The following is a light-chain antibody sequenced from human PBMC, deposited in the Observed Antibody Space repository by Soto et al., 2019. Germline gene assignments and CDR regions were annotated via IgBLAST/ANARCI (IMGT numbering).Light chain of an antibody. Sequence: EIVLTQSPGALSLSPGERATLSCRASQSVSSTFLAWYQQKPGQAPRLLIYGASSRATGIPDRFSGSVSGTDFTLTISRLEPEDFAVYYCQQYGSSPITFGQGTRLEIK. CDR2: GAS. CDR1: QSVSSTF. J-gene: IGKJ5*01. CDR3: QQYGSSPIT. V-gene: IGKV3-20*01.